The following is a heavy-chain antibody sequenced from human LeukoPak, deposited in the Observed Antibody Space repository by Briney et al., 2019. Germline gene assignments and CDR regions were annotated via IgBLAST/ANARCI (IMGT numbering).Heavy chain of an antibody. CDR1: GFTFSDYY. Sequence: PGGSLRLSCAASGFTFSDYYMSWIRQAPGKGLEWVSYISSSSTYTNYADSVKGRFTISRDNAKNSLYLQMNSLRAEDTAVYYCARDVPHYDYVWGSYRYSDHFDYWGQGTLVTVSS. V-gene: IGHV3-11*05. D-gene: IGHD3-16*02. CDR3: ARDVPHYDYVWGSYRYSDHFDY. CDR2: ISSSSTYT. J-gene: IGHJ4*02.